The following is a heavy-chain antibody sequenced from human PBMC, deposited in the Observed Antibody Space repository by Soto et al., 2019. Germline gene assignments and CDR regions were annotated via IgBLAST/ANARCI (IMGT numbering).Heavy chain of an antibody. V-gene: IGHV4-31*03. D-gene: IGHD3-10*01. CDR2: IYYSGST. J-gene: IGHJ4*02. CDR3: ARGKRRVYGSGGDYFDY. Sequence: QVQLQESGPGLVKPSQTLSLTCTVSGGSISSGGYYWSWIRQHPGKGLEWIGYIYYSGSTYYNPSLKSRVTISVDTFKNPFSLKLSSVTAADTAVYYCARGKRRVYGSGGDYFDYWGQGTLVTVSS. CDR1: GGSISSGGYY.